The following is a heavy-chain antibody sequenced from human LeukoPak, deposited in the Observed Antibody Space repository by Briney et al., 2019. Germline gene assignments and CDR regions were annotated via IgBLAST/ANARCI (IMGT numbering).Heavy chain of an antibody. Sequence: SETLSLTCTVSGGSVSSGSDYWNWIRQPPGKGLEWIGYIYYSGSTNYNPSLKSRVTISVDTSKNQFSLKLSSVTAADTAVYYCARDKDAFDIWGQGTMVTVSS. V-gene: IGHV4-61*01. CDR3: ARDKDAFDI. CDR2: IYYSGST. CDR1: GGSVSSGSDY. J-gene: IGHJ3*02.